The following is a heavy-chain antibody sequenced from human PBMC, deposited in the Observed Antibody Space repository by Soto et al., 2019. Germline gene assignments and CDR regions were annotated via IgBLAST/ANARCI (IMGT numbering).Heavy chain of an antibody. Sequence: QVQLQESGPGLVKPSQTLSLTCTVSGGSISSGGYYWSWIRQHSGKGLEWIGYIYYTGSTYYNPSLKSRVTISVDTSKNQFSLKLSSVTAADTAVYFCAGDRTTVTSGYYGMDVWGQGTTVTVSS. CDR3: AGDRTTVTSGYYGMDV. CDR2: IYYTGST. CDR1: GGSISSGGYY. J-gene: IGHJ6*02. V-gene: IGHV4-31*03. D-gene: IGHD4-17*01.